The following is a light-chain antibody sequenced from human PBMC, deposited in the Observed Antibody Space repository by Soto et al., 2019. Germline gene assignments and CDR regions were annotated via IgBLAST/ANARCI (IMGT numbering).Light chain of an antibody. CDR2: EVS. Sequence: QSVLTQPASVSGSPGQSITISCTGTSSDVGGYNYVSWYQQHPGKAPKLMIYEVSNRPSGVSNRFSGSKSGNTASLTISGLQAEDEADYYCSSYTSSSTPYYVFGPGTKVTV. V-gene: IGLV2-14*01. CDR1: SSDVGGYNY. J-gene: IGLJ1*01. CDR3: SSYTSSSTPYYV.